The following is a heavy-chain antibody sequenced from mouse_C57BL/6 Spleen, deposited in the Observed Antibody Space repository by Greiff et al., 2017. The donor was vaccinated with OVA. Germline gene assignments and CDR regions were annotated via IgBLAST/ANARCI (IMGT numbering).Heavy chain of an antibody. CDR2: IWSGGST. CDR1: GFSLTSYG. J-gene: IGHJ3*01. V-gene: IGHV2-2*01. Sequence: VKLQESGPGLVQPSQSLSITCTVSGFSLTSYGVHWVRQSPGKGLEWLGVIWSGGSTDYNAAFISRLSISKDNSKSQVFFKMNSLQADDTAIYYCARDYYDYDSWFAYWGQGTLVTVSA. D-gene: IGHD2-4*01. CDR3: ARDYYDYDSWFAY.